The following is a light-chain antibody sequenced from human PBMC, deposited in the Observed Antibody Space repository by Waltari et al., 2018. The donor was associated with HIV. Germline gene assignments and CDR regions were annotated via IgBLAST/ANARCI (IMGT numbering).Light chain of an antibody. J-gene: IGLJ3*02. V-gene: IGLV1-44*01. CDR1: SSNIGTNS. CDR2: NNN. CDR3: AVWDDSLNVWL. Sequence: QSTLTQPPSASGTPGQRITVSCSGSSSNIGTNSVNWYQQLPRTAPKLIIYNNNQRPSVVPCRFSGSKSGTSACLASTGLQSEDEADYYCAVWDDSLNVWLFGGGTKLTVL.